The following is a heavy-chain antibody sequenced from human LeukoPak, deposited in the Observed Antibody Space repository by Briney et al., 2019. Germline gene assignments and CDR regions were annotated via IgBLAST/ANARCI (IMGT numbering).Heavy chain of an antibody. CDR3: AKDGYLEAVAGTYDFDY. CDR2: IRYDGSNK. J-gene: IGHJ4*02. CDR1: GFTFSSYG. V-gene: IGHV3-30*02. Sequence: PGGSLRLSCAASGFTFSSYGMHWVRQAPGKGLEWVAFIRYDGSNKYYADSVKGRFTISRDNSKNTLYLQMNSLRAEDTAVYYCAKDGYLEAVAGTYDFDYWGQGTLVTVSS. D-gene: IGHD6-13*01.